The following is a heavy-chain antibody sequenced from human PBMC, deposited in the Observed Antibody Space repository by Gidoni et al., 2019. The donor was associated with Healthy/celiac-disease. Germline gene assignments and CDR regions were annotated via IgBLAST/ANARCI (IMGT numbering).Heavy chain of an antibody. CDR1: AGSTSSGGYY. CDR3: ASTIYGDHGMDV. Sequence: QLQLPASVPGLVKPSQTLSFPCTVSAGSTSSGGYYWSWLRQHPGKGLAWIGYIYYSGSTYYNPSLKSRVTISVDTSKNQFSLKLSSVTAADTAVYYCASTIYGDHGMDVWGQGTTVTVSS. J-gene: IGHJ6*02. V-gene: IGHV4-31*03. D-gene: IGHD4-17*01. CDR2: IYYSGST.